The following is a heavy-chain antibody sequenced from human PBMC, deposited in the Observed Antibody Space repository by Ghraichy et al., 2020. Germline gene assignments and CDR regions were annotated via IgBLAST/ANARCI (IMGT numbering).Heavy chain of an antibody. CDR1: GGSISSSDNY. CDR3: ARESRVFYGDYGGF. J-gene: IGHJ4*02. V-gene: IGHV4-39*02. D-gene: IGHD4-17*01. Sequence: SETLSLTCTVSGGSISSSDNYWGWVRQPPGKGLEWIGTIYFNGATQYSPSLKSRVTLYVDTSKNQFSLNLRSVTAADTAVYYCARESRVFYGDYGGFWGQGTLVTVSS. CDR2: IYFNGAT.